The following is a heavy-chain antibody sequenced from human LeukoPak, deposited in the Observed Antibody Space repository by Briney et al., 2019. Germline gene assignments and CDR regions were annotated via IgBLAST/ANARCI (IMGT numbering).Heavy chain of an antibody. J-gene: IGHJ4*02. CDR3: ARPISSSWYNFDY. CDR2: IYPGDSDT. V-gene: IGHV5-51*01. Sequence: GESLKISCKGSGYSFTSYWICWVRQMPGKGLEWMGIIYPGDSDTRYSPSFQGQVTISADKSISTAYLQWSSLKASDTAMYYCARPISSSWYNFDYWGQGTLVTVSS. CDR1: GYSFTSYW. D-gene: IGHD6-13*01.